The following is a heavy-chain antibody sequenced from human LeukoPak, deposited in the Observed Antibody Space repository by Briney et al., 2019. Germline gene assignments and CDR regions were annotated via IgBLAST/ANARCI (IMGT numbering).Heavy chain of an antibody. D-gene: IGHD3-10*01. V-gene: IGHV4-61*01. Sequence: SETLSLTCTVSGGSVSSGSYYWSWIRQPPGKGLEWIGYIYYSGSTNYNPSLESRVTISVDTSKNQFSLKLSSVTAADTAVYYCARGGSGSNFDYWGQGTLVTVSS. CDR3: ARGGSGSNFDY. CDR2: IYYSGST. J-gene: IGHJ4*02. CDR1: GGSVSSGSYY.